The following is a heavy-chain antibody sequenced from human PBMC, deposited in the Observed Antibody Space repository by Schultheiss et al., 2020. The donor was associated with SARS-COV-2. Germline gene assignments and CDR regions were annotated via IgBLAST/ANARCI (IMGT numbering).Heavy chain of an antibody. CDR2: IRSKANSYAT. J-gene: IGHJ6*02. D-gene: IGHD6-6*01. V-gene: IGHV3-73*01. CDR1: GFTFSGSA. Sequence: KVSCAASGFTFSGSAMHWVRQASGKGLEWVGRIRSKANSYATAYAASVKGRFTISRDDSTNTAYLQMNSLKTEDTAVYYCTTGQAQGIAARPHYYGMDVWGQGTTVTVSS. CDR3: TTGQAQGIAARPHYYGMDV.